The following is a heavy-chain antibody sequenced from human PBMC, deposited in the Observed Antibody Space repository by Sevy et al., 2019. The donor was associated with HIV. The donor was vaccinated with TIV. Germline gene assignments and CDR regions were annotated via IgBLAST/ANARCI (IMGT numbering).Heavy chain of an antibody. V-gene: IGHV1-2*06. CDR3: ARGAGYSCGWWTFDY. Sequence: ASVKVSCKASGYVFTGYYLHWVRQTPGQGLEWMGRINPNSGGTNYAQNFQGRVTMTRYTSYSTAYMELSMLRSDDTAVYYCARGAGYSCGWWTFDYWGQGTLVTVSS. CDR2: INPNSGGT. J-gene: IGHJ4*02. D-gene: IGHD6-19*01. CDR1: GYVFTGYY.